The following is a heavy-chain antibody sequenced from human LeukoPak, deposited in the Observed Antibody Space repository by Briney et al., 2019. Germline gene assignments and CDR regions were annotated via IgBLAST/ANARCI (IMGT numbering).Heavy chain of an antibody. CDR2: IHPIRML. CDR1: GASFSSGYQY. V-gene: IGHV4-31*03. CDR3: SRGLDSRKLGY. Sequence: SETLSLTCIVSGASFSSGYQYWNWIRQSPGKGLDWIGWIHPIRMLHNNPSLQSRVTISIATSKNQVSLNLNSVPAAHTAVYFCSRGLDSRKLGYWGQGTLVTVSS. J-gene: IGHJ4*02. D-gene: IGHD3-22*01.